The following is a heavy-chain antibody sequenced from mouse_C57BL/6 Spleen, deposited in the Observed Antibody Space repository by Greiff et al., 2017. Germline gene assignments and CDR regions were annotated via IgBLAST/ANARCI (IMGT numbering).Heavy chain of an antibody. D-gene: IGHD1-1*01. CDR1: GYTFTDYY. J-gene: IGHJ4*01. Sequence: VHVKQSGPELVKPGASVKISCKASGYTFTDYYMNWVKQSHGKSLEWIGDINPNNGGTSYNQKFKGKATLTVDKSSSTAYMELRSLTSEDSAVYYCAIYYGSSYVRAMDYWGQGTSVTVSS. V-gene: IGHV1-26*01. CDR3: AIYYGSSYVRAMDY. CDR2: INPNNGGT.